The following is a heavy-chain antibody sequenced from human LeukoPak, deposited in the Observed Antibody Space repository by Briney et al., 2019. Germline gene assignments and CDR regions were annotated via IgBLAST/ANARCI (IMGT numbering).Heavy chain of an antibody. V-gene: IGHV4-39*01. CDR1: GGSISSSSYY. J-gene: IGHJ3*02. CDR3: ARSYSSGWYFLGSYLDTVAFDI. D-gene: IGHD6-19*01. CDR2: IYYSGST. Sequence: PSETLSLTCTVSGGSISSSSYYWGRIRQPPGKGLEWIGSIYYSGSTYYNPSLKSRVTISVDTSKNQFSLKLSSVTAADTAVYYCARSYSSGWYFLGSYLDTVAFDIWGQGTMVTVSS.